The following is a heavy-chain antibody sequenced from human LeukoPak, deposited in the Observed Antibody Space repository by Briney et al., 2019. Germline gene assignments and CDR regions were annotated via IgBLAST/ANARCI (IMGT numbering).Heavy chain of an antibody. Sequence: GGSLRLSCAASGFTFTTYRMNWVRQVPGKGLEWVSSISSSSAYIYYADSVKGRFAISRDNAKNSVYLQMDSLRAEDTAVYYCARDYSIGWTPFDHWGQGTLVTVSS. J-gene: IGHJ4*02. CDR1: GFTFTTYR. D-gene: IGHD6-19*01. CDR3: ARDYSIGWTPFDH. V-gene: IGHV3-21*01. CDR2: ISSSSAYI.